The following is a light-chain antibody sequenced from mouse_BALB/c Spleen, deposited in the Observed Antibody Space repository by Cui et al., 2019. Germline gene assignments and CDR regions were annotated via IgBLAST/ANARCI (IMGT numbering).Light chain of an antibody. J-gene: IGKJ2*01. Sequence: HIVLTQSPAIMSASPGEKLTMTCSASSSISYMHWYQQKPGTSPKRWIYDTSKLASGVPARLSDSGSGTSYSLTISSMEAEDAATYYGHQRSSYYTFGGGTKLEIK. CDR1: SSISY. CDR2: DTS. V-gene: IGKV4-70*01. CDR3: HQRSSYYT.